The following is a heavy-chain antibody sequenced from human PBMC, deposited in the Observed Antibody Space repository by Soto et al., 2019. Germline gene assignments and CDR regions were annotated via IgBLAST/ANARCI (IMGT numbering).Heavy chain of an antibody. CDR2: IDPVDSYT. D-gene: IGHD3-3*01. J-gene: IGHJ6*02. CDR3: ARQYDFWSGYYRGGMDV. V-gene: IGHV5-10-1*01. CDR1: GYSFTSYW. Sequence: ESLKISCKGAGYSFTSYWISWVRQMPGKGLEWMGRIDPVDSYTNYSPSFQGHVTISTDKSISTAYLQWSSLKASDTAMYYCARQYDFWSGYYRGGMDVWGQGTTVTVSS.